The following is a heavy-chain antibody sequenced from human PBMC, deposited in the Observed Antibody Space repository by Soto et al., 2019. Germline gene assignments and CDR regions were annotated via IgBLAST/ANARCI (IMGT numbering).Heavy chain of an antibody. CDR1: GFTFSSYG. D-gene: IGHD3-22*01. CDR3: ARDRWYYDSSGYFYY. V-gene: IGHV3-33*01. Sequence: QVQLVESGGGVVQPGRSLRLSCAASGFTFSSYGMHWVRQAPGKGLEWVAVIWYDGSNKYYADSVKGRFTISRDNSENTLYLQMNSLRAEDTAVYYCARDRWYYDSSGYFYYWGQGTLVTVSS. CDR2: IWYDGSNK. J-gene: IGHJ4*02.